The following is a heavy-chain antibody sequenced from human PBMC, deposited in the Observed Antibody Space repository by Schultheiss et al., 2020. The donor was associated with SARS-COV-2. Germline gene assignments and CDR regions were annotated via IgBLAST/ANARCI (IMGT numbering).Heavy chain of an antibody. CDR2: TSYDGSNK. Sequence: GGSLRLSCAASGFIFSSYGMHWVRQAPGKGLEWVAVTSYDGSNKYYADSVKGRFTISRDNSKNTLYLQMNSLRAEDTAVYYCAKSRVPAAISYYYGMDVWGQGTTVTVSS. CDR1: GFIFSSYG. J-gene: IGHJ6*02. D-gene: IGHD2-2*02. CDR3: AKSRVPAAISYYYGMDV. V-gene: IGHV3-30*18.